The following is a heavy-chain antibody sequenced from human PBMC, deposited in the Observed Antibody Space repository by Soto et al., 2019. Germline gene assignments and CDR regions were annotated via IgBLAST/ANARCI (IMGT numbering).Heavy chain of an antibody. V-gene: IGHV1-69*06. Sequence: QVQLVQSGAEVKKPGSSVKVSCKVSGGTFSSHAINWLRQAPGQGLEWMGVIIPVTDTPNNAEKFQGRVTITADKLTTTVYMELSSLTFDDTAVYFCARGGNGDNVGYWYFDLWGRGTLVTVSP. D-gene: IGHD4-17*01. CDR2: IIPVTDTP. CDR1: GGTFSSHA. J-gene: IGHJ2*01. CDR3: ARGGNGDNVGYWYFDL.